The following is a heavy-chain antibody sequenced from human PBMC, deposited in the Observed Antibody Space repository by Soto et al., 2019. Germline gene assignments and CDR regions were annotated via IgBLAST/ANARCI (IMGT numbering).Heavy chain of an antibody. D-gene: IGHD3-10*01. CDR2: IYYDGRT. CDR1: GEAVTSSNW. V-gene: IGHV4-4*02. J-gene: IGHJ4*02. Sequence: QVHLQESGPGLVKPSGTLSLTCAVSGEAVTSSNWWTWVRQSPKRGLEWIGEIYYDGRTHYNPSLKRRVTLSVDKSQNQFSLDLGSATAADTGVYYCATYFFGSRRPIDYWGQGILVTVAS. CDR3: ATYFFGSRRPIDY.